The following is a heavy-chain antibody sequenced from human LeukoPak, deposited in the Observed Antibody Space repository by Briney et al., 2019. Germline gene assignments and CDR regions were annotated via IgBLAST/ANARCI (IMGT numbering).Heavy chain of an antibody. CDR2: IYSSGSN. D-gene: IGHD2-15*01. CDR3: ARHARSCRGSSCYPNCFDS. Sequence: SEPLSLTCTVSGGSIYGFYWRWIRQPPGKGLEWIGHIYSSGSNNYNPSLRSRVTMSVDTSKNQLSLNLRSVTAADTALYSCARHARSCRGSSCYPNCFDSWGQGILVTVSS. J-gene: IGHJ5*01. CDR1: GGSIYGFY. V-gene: IGHV4-59*08.